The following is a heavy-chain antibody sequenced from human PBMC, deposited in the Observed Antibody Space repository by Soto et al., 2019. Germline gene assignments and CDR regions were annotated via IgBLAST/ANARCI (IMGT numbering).Heavy chain of an antibody. CDR3: ARSASKGRDWFDP. Sequence: PWETLSLTCTVPGGSISSYCWSWIPQPSGKGLEWIGYNYYSESTNYNPSLKSRFTISADTSKNQYSLKLSSVTAPATAVYYCARSASKGRDWFDPWGQGTLVTVSS. CDR2: NYYSEST. J-gene: IGHJ5*02. V-gene: IGHV4-59*01. CDR1: GGSISSYC. D-gene: IGHD6-13*01.